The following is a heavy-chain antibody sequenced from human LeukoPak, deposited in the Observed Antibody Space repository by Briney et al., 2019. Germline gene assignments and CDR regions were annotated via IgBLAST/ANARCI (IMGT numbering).Heavy chain of an antibody. Sequence: SQTLSLTCAISGDSVSSNSVTWNWIRQSPARGLEWLGRTYYRSTWYNDYAVSVRGRITGYPDTSKNQFSLHLNSVTPEDTAVHYCARRLPQYHSFDPSGQGILVTAS. D-gene: IGHD2-2*01. CDR1: GDSVSSNSVT. CDR3: ARRLPQYHSFDP. J-gene: IGHJ5*02. V-gene: IGHV6-1*01. CDR2: TYYRSTWYN.